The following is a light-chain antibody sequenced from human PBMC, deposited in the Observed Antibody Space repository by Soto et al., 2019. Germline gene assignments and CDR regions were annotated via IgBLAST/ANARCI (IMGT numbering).Light chain of an antibody. V-gene: IGKV3-11*01. CDR1: QSVTS. Sequence: DIVLTQSPATLSLSPGERATHSCRASQSVTSLAWYQQKSGQTPRLLINDASNRATGVPVRFSGSGSGTDFTLTISSLEPEDFAVYYCQQRSSWPATFGGGTKVEIK. J-gene: IGKJ4*01. CDR3: QQRSSWPAT. CDR2: DAS.